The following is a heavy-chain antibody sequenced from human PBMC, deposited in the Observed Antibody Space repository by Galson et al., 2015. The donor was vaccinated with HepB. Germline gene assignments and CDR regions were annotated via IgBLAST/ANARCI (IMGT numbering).Heavy chain of an antibody. CDR1: GGSISSSSYY. Sequence: ETLSLTCTVSGGSISSSSYYWGWIRQPPGKGLEWIGSIYYSGSTYYNPSLKSRVTISVDTSKNQFSLKLSSVTAADTAVYYCASAEDELWFGERNPGAWFDPWGQGTLVTVSS. V-gene: IGHV4-39*01. CDR2: IYYSGST. J-gene: IGHJ5*02. CDR3: ASAEDELWFGERNPGAWFDP. D-gene: IGHD3-10*01.